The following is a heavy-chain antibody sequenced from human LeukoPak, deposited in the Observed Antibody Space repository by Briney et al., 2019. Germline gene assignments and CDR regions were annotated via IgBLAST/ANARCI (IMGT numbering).Heavy chain of an antibody. J-gene: IGHJ3*02. CDR2: IYNSGST. Sequence: SETLSLTCTVSGGSISSYYWSWIRRPAGKGLEGIGRIYNSGSTNYNPSLKSRVTISVDTSKNQFSLKLSSVAAADTAVYYCARDVLMTDAFDIWGQGTMVTVSS. V-gene: IGHV4-4*07. CDR1: GGSISSYY. CDR3: ARDVLMTDAFDI. D-gene: IGHD2-15*01.